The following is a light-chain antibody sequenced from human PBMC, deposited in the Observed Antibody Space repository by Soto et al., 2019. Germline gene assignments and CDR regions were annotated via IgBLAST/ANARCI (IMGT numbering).Light chain of an antibody. Sequence: DIQMTQSPSSLSASVGDRVTITCRASQDISNYLAWYQQKPGKVPKLLIYAASPLQSGVPSRLSGSGSGTDFTLTISSLQPEDGATYYCQQYNSAPRTFGGGTKVEIK. CDR2: AAS. CDR3: QQYNSAPRT. J-gene: IGKJ4*01. V-gene: IGKV1-27*01. CDR1: QDISNY.